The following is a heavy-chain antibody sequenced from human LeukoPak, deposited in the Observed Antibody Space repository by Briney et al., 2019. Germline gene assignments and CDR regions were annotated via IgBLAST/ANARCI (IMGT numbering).Heavy chain of an antibody. CDR2: IYYSGST. Sequence: SETLSLTCTVSGGSISSSSYYWGWIRQPPGKRLEWIGSIYYSGSTYYNPSLKSRVTISVDTSKNQFSLNLSSVTAADTAVYYCARLYYDSSGYYQICYFDYWGQGTLVTVSS. CDR3: ARLYYDSSGYYQICYFDY. CDR1: GGSISSSSYY. J-gene: IGHJ4*02. V-gene: IGHV4-39*01. D-gene: IGHD3-22*01.